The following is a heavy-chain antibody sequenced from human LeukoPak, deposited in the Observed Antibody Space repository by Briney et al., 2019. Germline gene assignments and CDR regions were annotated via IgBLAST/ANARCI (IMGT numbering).Heavy chain of an antibody. V-gene: IGHV1-24*01. CDR2: FDPEDGET. CDR1: GYTFTSYD. J-gene: IGHJ5*02. Sequence: ASVKVSCKASGYTFTSYDINWVRQAPGKGLEWMGGFDPEDGETIYAQKFQGRVTMTEDTSTDTAYMELSSLRSEDTAVYYCATDPPRIAVASWSWFDPWGQGTLVTVSS. D-gene: IGHD6-19*01. CDR3: ATDPPRIAVASWSWFDP.